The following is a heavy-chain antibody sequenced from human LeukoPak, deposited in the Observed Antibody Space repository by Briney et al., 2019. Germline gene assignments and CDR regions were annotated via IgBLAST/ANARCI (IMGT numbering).Heavy chain of an antibody. CDR2: IYYSGST. J-gene: IGHJ4*02. Sequence: SETLSLTCTVSGGSISSYYWSWIRQPPGKGLEWIGYIYYSGSTNYNPSLKSRVTISVDTSKNQFSLRLSSVTAADTAVYFCARRFNGVWYFDYWGQGTLVTVSP. D-gene: IGHD2-8*01. CDR1: GGSISSYY. V-gene: IGHV4-59*08. CDR3: ARRFNGVWYFDY.